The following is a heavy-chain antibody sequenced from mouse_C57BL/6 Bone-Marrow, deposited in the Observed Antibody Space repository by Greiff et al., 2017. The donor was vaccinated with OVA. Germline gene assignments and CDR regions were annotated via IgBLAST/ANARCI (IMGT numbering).Heavy chain of an antibody. Sequence: EVKLVESGGGLVKPGGSLKLSCAASGFTFSDYGMNWVRQAPEKGLEWVAYISSGSSTIYYADTVKGRFTISRDNAKNTLFLQMTSLRSEDTAMYYCARPSNWDYFDYWGQGTTLTVSS. J-gene: IGHJ2*01. CDR3: ARPSNWDYFDY. CDR1: GFTFSDYG. CDR2: ISSGSSTI. D-gene: IGHD4-1*01. V-gene: IGHV5-17*01.